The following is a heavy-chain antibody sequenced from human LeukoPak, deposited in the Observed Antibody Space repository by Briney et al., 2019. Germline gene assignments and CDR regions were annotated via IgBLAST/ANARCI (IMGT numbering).Heavy chain of an antibody. CDR1: GFTFTSSA. CDR3: AASPCGELPSLDFQH. D-gene: IGHD3-10*01. J-gene: IGHJ1*01. Sequence: SVKVSCKASGFTFTSSAVQWVRQARGQRLEWIGWIVVGSGNTNYAQKFQERVTITRDMSTSTAYMELSSLRSEDTAVYYCAASPCGELPSLDFQHWGQGTLVTVSS. V-gene: IGHV1-58*01. CDR2: IVVGSGNT.